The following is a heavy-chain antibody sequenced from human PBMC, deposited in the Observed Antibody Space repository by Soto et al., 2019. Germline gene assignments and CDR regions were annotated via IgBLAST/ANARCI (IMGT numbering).Heavy chain of an antibody. CDR1: GGSISSSNW. V-gene: IGHV4-4*02. Sequence: PSETLSLTCAVSGGSISSSNWWSLVRQPPGKGLEWIGEMYHSGSTNYNPSLKSRVAISVDKSKNQFSLKLSSVTAADTAVYYCARAISAMAPFDYWGQGTLVTVSS. CDR3: ARAISAMAPFDY. J-gene: IGHJ4*02. D-gene: IGHD5-18*01. CDR2: MYHSGST.